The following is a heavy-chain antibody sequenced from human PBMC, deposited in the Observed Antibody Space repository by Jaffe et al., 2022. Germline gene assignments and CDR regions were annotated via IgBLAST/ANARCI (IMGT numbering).Heavy chain of an antibody. Sequence: QLQLQESGPGLVKPSETLSLTCTVSGGSISSSSYYWGWIRQPPGKGLEWIGSIYYSGSTYYNPSLKSRVTISVDTSKNQFSLKLSSVTAADTAVYYCARHVGPLYYYGSGSYYNPPNGFDPWGQGTLVTVSS. J-gene: IGHJ5*02. CDR2: IYYSGST. CDR3: ARHVGPLYYYGSGSYYNPPNGFDP. CDR1: GGSISSSSYY. D-gene: IGHD3-10*01. V-gene: IGHV4-39*01.